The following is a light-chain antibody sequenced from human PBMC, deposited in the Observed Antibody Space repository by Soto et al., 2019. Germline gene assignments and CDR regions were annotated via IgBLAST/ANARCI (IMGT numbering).Light chain of an antibody. CDR3: QQYGSSPFT. CDR2: DAS. V-gene: IGKV3-15*01. Sequence: EIVMTQSPATLSVSPGERATLSCRASQSVSSNLAWYQQKPGQAPSLLIYDASARATGIPVRFSGSRSGTEFTLTISRLEPEDFAVYYCQQYGSSPFTFGPGTKVDIK. CDR1: QSVSSN. J-gene: IGKJ3*01.